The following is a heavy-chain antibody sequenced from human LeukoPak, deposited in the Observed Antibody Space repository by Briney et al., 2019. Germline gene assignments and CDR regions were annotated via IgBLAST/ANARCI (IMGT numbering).Heavy chain of an antibody. D-gene: IGHD3-10*01. CDR2: INPSGGST. V-gene: IGHV1-46*01. CDR1: GYTFTSYY. Sequence: GASVKVSCKASGYTFTSYYMHWVRQAPGQGLEWMGIINPSGGSTSYAQKFQGRVTMTRDMSTSTVYMELSSLRSEDTAVYYCARDRSPMVRGVMGYYYYYYMDVWGKGTTVTISS. J-gene: IGHJ6*03. CDR3: ARDRSPMVRGVMGYYYYYYMDV.